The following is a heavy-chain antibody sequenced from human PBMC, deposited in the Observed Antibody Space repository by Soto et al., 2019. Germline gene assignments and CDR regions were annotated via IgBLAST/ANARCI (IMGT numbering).Heavy chain of an antibody. V-gene: IGHV3-23*01. J-gene: IGHJ3*02. CDR3: AKVTTIFGVSGENGFDI. Sequence: GGSLRLSCAASGFTFSSYAMNWVRQAPGKGLEWVSGISGSGGSTYNTDSVKGRFTISRDNSKNTLYLQMNSLRAEDTAVYYCAKVTTIFGVSGENGFDIWGQGTMVTVSS. CDR1: GFTFSSYA. D-gene: IGHD3-3*01. CDR2: ISGSGGST.